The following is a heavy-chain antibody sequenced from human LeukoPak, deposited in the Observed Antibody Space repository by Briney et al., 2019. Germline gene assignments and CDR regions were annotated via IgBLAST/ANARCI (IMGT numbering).Heavy chain of an antibody. Sequence: SETLSLTCSVSGGSISSSTYYWGWIRQPPGKGLEWIGNIYNSGSTYYNPSLKSRVTISVDTSKNQFSLKLSSVTAADTAVYYCARQAYSSNLGWFDPWGQGTLVTVAS. J-gene: IGHJ5*02. CDR1: GGSISSSTYY. D-gene: IGHD6-13*01. CDR2: IYNSGST. CDR3: ARQAYSSNLGWFDP. V-gene: IGHV4-39*01.